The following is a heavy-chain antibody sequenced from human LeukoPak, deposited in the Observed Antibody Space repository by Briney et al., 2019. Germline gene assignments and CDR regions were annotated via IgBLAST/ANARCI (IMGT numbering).Heavy chain of an antibody. CDR3: ARQVRQWLTDAFDI. V-gene: IGHV4-39*01. D-gene: IGHD6-19*01. CDR1: GGSISSSNYY. CDR2: MFDSGST. Sequence: PSETLSLTCTVSGGSISSSNYYWAWIRQPPGEGLEWIGSMFDSGSTYYNPSLESRVTISVDTSKNQFSLKLSSVTAADTAVYYCARQVRQWLTDAFDIWGQGTMVTVSS. J-gene: IGHJ3*02.